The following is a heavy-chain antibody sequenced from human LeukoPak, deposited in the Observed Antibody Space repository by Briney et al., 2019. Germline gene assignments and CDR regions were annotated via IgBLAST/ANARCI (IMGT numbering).Heavy chain of an antibody. Sequence: GGSLRLSCAASGFSFKSYAMTWVRQASGKGLEWVSAISGGGTSTYYADSVKGRFTISRDNSKNTLYLQMNSLRAEDTAVYYCAKVRSPSSIAARPGLGYFDYWGQGTLVTVSS. J-gene: IGHJ4*02. CDR1: GFSFKSYA. CDR2: ISGGGTST. CDR3: AKVRSPSSIAARPGLGYFDY. V-gene: IGHV3-23*01. D-gene: IGHD6-6*01.